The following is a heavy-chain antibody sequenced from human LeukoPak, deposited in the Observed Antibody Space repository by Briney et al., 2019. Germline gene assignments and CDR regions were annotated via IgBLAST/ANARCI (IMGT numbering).Heavy chain of an antibody. Sequence: GGSLRLSCAASGFTFSDYYMSWIRQAPGKGLEWVSYISSSGSTIYYGDSVKGRFTISRDNAKNSLYLQMNSLRAEDTAVYYCARDPLYSSSWYYFDYWGQGTLVTVSS. D-gene: IGHD6-13*01. CDR3: ARDPLYSSSWYYFDY. J-gene: IGHJ4*02. CDR2: ISSSGSTI. CDR1: GFTFSDYY. V-gene: IGHV3-11*01.